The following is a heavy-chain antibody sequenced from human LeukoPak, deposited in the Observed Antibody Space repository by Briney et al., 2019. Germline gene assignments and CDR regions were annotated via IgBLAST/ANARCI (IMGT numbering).Heavy chain of an antibody. D-gene: IGHD7-27*01. J-gene: IGHJ4*02. CDR1: EFTFSTYT. CDR3: AIDPNWGIHY. Sequence: GGSLRLSCAASEFTFSTYTMYWVRQPPGKGLEWVSIIGGSGGDIHYADSVKGRFTISGDNSKNTLYLQMNSLRVEDTAIYYCAIDPNWGIHYWGQGVLVTVSS. CDR2: IGGSGGDI. V-gene: IGHV3-23*01.